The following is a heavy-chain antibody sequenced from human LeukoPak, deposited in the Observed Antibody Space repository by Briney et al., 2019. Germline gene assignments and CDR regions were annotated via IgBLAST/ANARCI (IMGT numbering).Heavy chain of an antibody. V-gene: IGHV3-53*04. CDR3: ARGGTPGYSSGRIDY. J-gene: IGHJ4*02. CDR2: IYSAGNT. Sequence: GGSLRLSCVASGFTVSSNYMSWVRQAPGKGLEWDSVIYSAGNTYYADSVKGRFTIPRHNSKNTLYLQMNSLRVEDTAVYYCARGGTPGYSSGRIDYWGQGTLVTVSS. CDR1: GFTVSSNY. D-gene: IGHD6-19*01.